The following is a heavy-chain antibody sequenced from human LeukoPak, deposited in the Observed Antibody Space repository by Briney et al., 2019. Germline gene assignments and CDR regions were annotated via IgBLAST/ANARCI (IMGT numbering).Heavy chain of an antibody. CDR3: ATEAIVVVTARDYWYFDL. J-gene: IGHJ2*01. CDR2: INPSSGAT. CDR1: GYTFTSYY. D-gene: IGHD2-21*02. V-gene: IGHV1-46*01. Sequence: GASVKVSCKTSGYTFTSYYIHWVRQAPGQGLEWMGIINPSSGATNYAQKFQGRVTMTRDTSTSTVYMELSSQRSEDTAVYYCATEAIVVVTARDYWYFDLWGRGTLVTVSS.